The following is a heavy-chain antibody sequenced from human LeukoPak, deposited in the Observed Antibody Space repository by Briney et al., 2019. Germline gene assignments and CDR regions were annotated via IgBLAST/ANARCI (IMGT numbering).Heavy chain of an antibody. D-gene: IGHD3-10*01. J-gene: IGHJ6*02. V-gene: IGHV4-59*01. CDR1: GGSISIYY. CDR2: IYDSGST. CDR3: ARVGRTNYYYYGMDV. Sequence: PSETLSLTCSVSGGSISIYYWSWVRQPPGKGLEWIGYIYDSGSTNYNPSLKSRVTISVDTSKNQFSLKLSSVTAADMAVYYCARVGRTNYYYYGMDVWGQGTTVTVSS.